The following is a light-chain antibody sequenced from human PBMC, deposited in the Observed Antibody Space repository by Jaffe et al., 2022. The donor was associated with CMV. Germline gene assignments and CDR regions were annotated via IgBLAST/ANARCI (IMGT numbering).Light chain of an antibody. J-gene: IGKJ2*01. Sequence: EIVMTQSPATLSVSPGERATLSCRASQSVSSNLAWYQQKPGQAPRLLIYAVSTRATGIPARFSGSRSGTEFTLTIDSLQSEDFAIYYCQQYNNWPPYTFGQGTKLEIK. CDR3: QQYNNWPPYT. V-gene: IGKV3-15*01. CDR2: AVS. CDR1: QSVSSN.